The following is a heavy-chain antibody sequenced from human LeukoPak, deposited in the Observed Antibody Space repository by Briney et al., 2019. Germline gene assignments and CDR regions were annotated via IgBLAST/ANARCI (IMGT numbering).Heavy chain of an antibody. CDR1: GGAISSYY. D-gene: IGHD3-3*02. Sequence: SETLSLTCAVSGGAISSYYWNWIRQPPGKGLEWIGDIYYSGSTNYNPSLKSRVTISVDTSKNQFSLKLSSVTAADTAVYYCARVSRNWFDPWGQGTLVTVSS. CDR3: ARVSRNWFDP. CDR2: IYYSGST. V-gene: IGHV4-59*01. J-gene: IGHJ5*02.